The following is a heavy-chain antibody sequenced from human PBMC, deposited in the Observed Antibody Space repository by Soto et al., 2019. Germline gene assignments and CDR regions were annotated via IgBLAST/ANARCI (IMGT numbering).Heavy chain of an antibody. V-gene: IGHV1-46*01. CDR3: ARGGHYDILTGYLYYYYGMDV. J-gene: IGHJ6*02. Sequence: QVQLVQSGAEVKKPGASVKVSCKASGYTFTSYYMHWVRQAPGQGLEWMGIINHSGGSTSYAQKFQGIGTMTRHTSTNTVYMELSSLRSEDTAVYYCARGGHYDILTGYLYYYYGMDVWGQGTTVTVSS. CDR2: INHSGGST. D-gene: IGHD3-9*01. CDR1: GYTFTSYY.